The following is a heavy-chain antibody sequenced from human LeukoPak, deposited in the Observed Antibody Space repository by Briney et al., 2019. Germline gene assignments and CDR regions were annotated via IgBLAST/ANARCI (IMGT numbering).Heavy chain of an antibody. CDR3: AREYYGYDFWSGYEYGMDV. V-gene: IGHV4-39*01. CDR1: GGSIRSSYYY. Sequence: SETLSLTCTVSGGSIRSSYYYWGWIRQPPGKGLEWIGSIYYSGSTYYNPSLKSRVTISVDTSKNQFSLKLSSVTAADTAVYYCAREYYGYDFWSGYEYGMDVWGQGTTVTVSS. CDR2: IYYSGST. D-gene: IGHD3-3*01. J-gene: IGHJ6*02.